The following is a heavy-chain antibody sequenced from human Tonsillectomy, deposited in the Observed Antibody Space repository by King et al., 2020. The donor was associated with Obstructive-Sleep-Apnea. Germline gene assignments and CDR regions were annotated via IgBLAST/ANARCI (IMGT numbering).Heavy chain of an antibody. CDR2: IYYSGSP. Sequence: VQLQESGPGLVKPSQTLSLTCTVSGGSISSGGYYWNWIRQHPGKGLEWIGYIYYSGSPYYNPSLKRRVTISVDTSKNQFSLKLSSVTAADTAVYYCARGPYGGDSEGAFDIWGQGTTVTVSS. CDR3: ARGPYGGDSEGAFDI. CDR1: GGSISSGGYY. J-gene: IGHJ3*02. V-gene: IGHV4-31*03. D-gene: IGHD4-23*01.